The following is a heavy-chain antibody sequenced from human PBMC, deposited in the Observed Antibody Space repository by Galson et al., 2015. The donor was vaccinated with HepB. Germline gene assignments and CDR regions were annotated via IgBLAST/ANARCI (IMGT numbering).Heavy chain of an antibody. CDR3: ARDLGDYWYFDL. CDR1: GFTFSSYS. CDR2: ISSSSSYI. V-gene: IGHV3-21*01. Sequence: SLRLSCAASGFTFSSYSMNWVRQAPGKGLEWVSSISSSSSYIYYADSVKGRFTISRDNAKNSLYLQMNSLRAEDTAVYYCARDLGDYWYFDLWGRGTLVTV. J-gene: IGHJ2*01. D-gene: IGHD2-21*01.